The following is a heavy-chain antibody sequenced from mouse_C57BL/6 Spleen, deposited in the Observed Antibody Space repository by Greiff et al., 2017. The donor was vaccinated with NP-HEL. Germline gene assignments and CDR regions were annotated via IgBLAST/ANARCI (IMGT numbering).Heavy chain of an antibody. V-gene: IGHV5-4*03. J-gene: IGHJ2*01. CDR3: ARVRGYYYFDY. Sequence: DVMLVESGGGLVKPGGSLKLSCAASGFTFSSYAMSWVRQPPEKRLEWVATISDGGSYTYSPDNVKGRFTISRAHAKNNLYLQMSHLKSEDTAMYYCARVRGYYYFDYWGQGTTLTVSS. CDR2: ISDGGSYT. D-gene: IGHD2-3*01. CDR1: GFTFSSYA.